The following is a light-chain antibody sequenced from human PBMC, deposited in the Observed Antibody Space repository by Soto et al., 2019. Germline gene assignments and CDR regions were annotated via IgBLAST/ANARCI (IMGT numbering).Light chain of an antibody. CDR2: AAS. J-gene: IGKJ4*01. V-gene: IGKV1-9*01. Sequence: IQLTQTPSSLSASVGDRVTITCRASQGISSFLAWYQQKPGKAPKLRIYAASSLESGVPSRFSGSGFAADFTRTIASLQPEDFATDYCQQVESYPSAFGGGTKVE. CDR3: QQVESYPSA. CDR1: QGISSF.